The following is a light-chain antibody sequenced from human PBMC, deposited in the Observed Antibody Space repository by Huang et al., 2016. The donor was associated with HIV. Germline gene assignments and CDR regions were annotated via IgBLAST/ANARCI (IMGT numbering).Light chain of an antibody. CDR3: QQRSDWPRT. J-gene: IGKJ2*01. V-gene: IGKV3-11*01. CDR1: QSVSSD. Sequence: EIVLTQSPATLSLSPGARATLSCRASQSVSSDLDWYQQKAGQAPRLLIYGASNRATGIPARFSGSGSGTDFTLTISSLEPEDFAVYYCQQRSDWPRTFGQGTKLEIK. CDR2: GAS.